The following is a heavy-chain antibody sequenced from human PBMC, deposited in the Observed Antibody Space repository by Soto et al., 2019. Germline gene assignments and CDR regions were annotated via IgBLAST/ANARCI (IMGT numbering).Heavy chain of an antibody. J-gene: IGHJ4*02. V-gene: IGHV3-64*05. Sequence: SGGSLRLSCSASGLTFSNYAMHWVRQAPGKGLEYVSAISSNGGSTYYADSVKGRFTISRDNSKSTLYVQMSSLRAEDTAVYYCVKGPHREATHYFDYWGQGTLVTVSS. CDR1: GLTFSNYA. CDR2: ISSNGGST. CDR3: VKGPHREATHYFDY.